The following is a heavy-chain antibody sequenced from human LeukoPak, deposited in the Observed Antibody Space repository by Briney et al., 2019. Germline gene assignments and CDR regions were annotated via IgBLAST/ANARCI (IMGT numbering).Heavy chain of an antibody. CDR2: IKSKTDGGTT. D-gene: IGHD2-21*02. CDR3: TTMAYCGGDRYP. J-gene: IGHJ5*02. V-gene: IGHV3-15*01. CDR1: GFTFSNAW. Sequence: PGGSLRLSCAASGFTFSNAWMSWVRQAPGKGLEWVGRIKSKTDGGTTDYAAPVKGRFTISRDDSKNTLYLQMNSLKTEDTAVYYCTTMAYCGGDRYPWGQGTLVTVSS.